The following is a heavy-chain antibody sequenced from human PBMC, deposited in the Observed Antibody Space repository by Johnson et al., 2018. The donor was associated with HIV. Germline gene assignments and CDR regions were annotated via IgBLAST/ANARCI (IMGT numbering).Heavy chain of an antibody. D-gene: IGHD1-26*01. CDR3: SRVKWGVGANAFDI. CDR2: IWYDGSNK. Sequence: QVQLVESGGGLVQPGRSLRLSCAASGFTFSSYGMHWVRQAPGKGLEWVAVIWYDGSNKYYADSVKGRFTISRDNSKNTLYLQMNSLRAEDTAVYYCSRVKWGVGANAFDIWGQGTMVTVSS. J-gene: IGHJ3*02. CDR1: GFTFSSYG. V-gene: IGHV3-33*08.